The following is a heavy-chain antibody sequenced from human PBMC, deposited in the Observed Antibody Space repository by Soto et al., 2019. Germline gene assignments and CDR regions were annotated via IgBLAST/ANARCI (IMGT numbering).Heavy chain of an antibody. D-gene: IGHD3-3*01. CDR3: ARSLTIFGVVARFDK. CDR1: GFTFSSYG. J-gene: IGHJ4*02. CDR2: ISGSGGST. V-gene: IGHV3-23*01. Sequence: GGSLRLSCAASGFTFSSYGMSWVRQAPGRGLEWVSAISGSGGSTYYADSMKGRFTISRDNSKNTLYLQMNSLRAEDTAVYFCARSLTIFGVVARFDKWGQGTPVTVSS.